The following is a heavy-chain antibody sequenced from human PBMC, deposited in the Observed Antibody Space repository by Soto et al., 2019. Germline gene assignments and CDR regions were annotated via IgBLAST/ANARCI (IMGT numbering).Heavy chain of an antibody. CDR2: IWFDGSNK. Sequence: QVPLVESGGGVVQPGRSLRLSCAASGFTFSSFGMHWVRQAPGKGLEWVALIWFDGSNKNYADSVKGRFTISRDNSKNTLSLQMNSLRAEDTAVYYCARKVGMEFDYWGQGTQVTVSS. J-gene: IGHJ4*02. V-gene: IGHV3-33*01. CDR3: ARKVGMEFDY. D-gene: IGHD2-21*01. CDR1: GFTFSSFG.